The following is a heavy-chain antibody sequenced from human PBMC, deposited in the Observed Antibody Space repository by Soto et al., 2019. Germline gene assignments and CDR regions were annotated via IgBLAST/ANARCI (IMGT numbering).Heavy chain of an antibody. CDR2: ISYDGSNK. J-gene: IGHJ6*02. Sequence: QVQLVESGGGGVQPGRSLRLSCAASGFTFSSYGMHWVRQAPGKGLEWVAVISYDGSNKYYADSVKGRFTISRDNSKNTLYLQMNRLRAEDTAVYYCAKDQLRGVRGVITYYYGMDVWGQGTTVTVSS. CDR1: GFTFSSYG. V-gene: IGHV3-30*18. D-gene: IGHD3-10*01. CDR3: AKDQLRGVRGVITYYYGMDV.